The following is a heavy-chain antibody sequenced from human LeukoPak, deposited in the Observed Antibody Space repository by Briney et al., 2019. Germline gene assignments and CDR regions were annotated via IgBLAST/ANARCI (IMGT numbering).Heavy chain of an antibody. CDR3: ARTGAPMGGY. CDR1: GGTFSSYA. V-gene: IGHV1-69*04. D-gene: IGHD3-16*01. CDR2: IIPILGIA. J-gene: IGHJ4*02. Sequence: SVKVSFKASGGTFSSYAISWVRQAPGQGLEWMGRIIPILGIANYAQKFQGRVTITADKSTSTAYMELSSLRSEDTAVYYCARTGAPMGGYWGQGTLVTVSS.